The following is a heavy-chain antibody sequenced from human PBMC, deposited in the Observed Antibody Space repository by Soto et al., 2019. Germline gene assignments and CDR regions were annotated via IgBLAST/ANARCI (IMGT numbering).Heavy chain of an antibody. CDR1: GYTFTSYG. V-gene: IGHV1-18*04. CDR2: ISAYNGNT. CDR3: ARERRHDFWSGYPTYYYGMDV. J-gene: IGHJ6*02. Sequence: QVQLVQSGAEVKKPGASVKVSCKASGYTFTSYGISWVRQAPGQGLEWMGWISAYNGNTNYAQKLQGRVTMTTDTSTSTAYMELRSLRSDDTAVYYCARERRHDFWSGYPTYYYGMDVWGQGTTVTVSS. D-gene: IGHD3-3*01.